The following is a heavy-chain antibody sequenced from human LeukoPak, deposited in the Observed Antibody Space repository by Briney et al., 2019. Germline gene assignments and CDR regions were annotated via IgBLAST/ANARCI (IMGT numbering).Heavy chain of an antibody. D-gene: IGHD3-3*01. Sequence: GGSLRLSCAASGFSFSDAWMTWVRQAPGKGLEWVSAISGSGGSTYYADSVKGRFTISRDNSKNTLYLQMNSLRAEDTAVYYCAKAKVYDFWSGYALDYWGQGTLVTVSS. CDR2: ISGSGGST. CDR1: GFSFSDAW. J-gene: IGHJ4*02. V-gene: IGHV3-23*01. CDR3: AKAKVYDFWSGYALDY.